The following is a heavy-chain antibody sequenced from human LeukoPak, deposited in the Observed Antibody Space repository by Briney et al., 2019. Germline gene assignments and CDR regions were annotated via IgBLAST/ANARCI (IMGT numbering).Heavy chain of an antibody. J-gene: IGHJ4*02. V-gene: IGHV4-59*08. CDR3: ANTIIVVGSYYFVY. D-gene: IGHD3-22*01. Sequence: PSETLSLTRTVSGSSISSYYWSWIRQPPGKGPEWIGYIYYSGSTNYNPSLKSRVTISVDTSKNQFSLKLSSVTAADTAVYYYANTIIVVGSYYFVYWRQGTLVTVSS. CDR1: GSSISSYY. CDR2: IYYSGST.